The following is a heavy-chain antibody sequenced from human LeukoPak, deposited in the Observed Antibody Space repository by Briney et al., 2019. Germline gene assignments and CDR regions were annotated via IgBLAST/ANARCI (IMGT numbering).Heavy chain of an antibody. CDR2: ISSSGSTI. CDR1: GFTFSSYE. D-gene: IGHD2-15*01. Sequence: QPGGSLRLSCAASGFTFSSYEMNWVRQAPGKGLEWVSYISSSGSTIYYADSVKGRFTISRDNAKNSLYLQMNSLRAEDTAVYYCARFAGYCSGGSCYSYYYYYYMDVWGKGTTVTVSS. CDR3: ARFAGYCSGGSCYSYYYYYYMDV. J-gene: IGHJ6*03. V-gene: IGHV3-48*03.